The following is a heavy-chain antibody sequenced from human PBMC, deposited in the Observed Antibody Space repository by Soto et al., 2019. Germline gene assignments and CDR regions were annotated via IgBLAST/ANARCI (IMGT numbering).Heavy chain of an antibody. CDR2: ICNSGTT. CDR3: ARSPDESGGYFVY. D-gene: IGHD3-22*01. CDR1: GGSISSYC. V-gene: IGHV4-59*12. Sequence: PSETLSLTCTVSGGSISSYCWTWIRQPPGEGLEWIGCICNSGTTNYNPSHKSRVTISVDTSKNQFSLKLSSVTAADTAVYYCARSPDESGGYFVYWGQGTLVTVSS. J-gene: IGHJ4*02.